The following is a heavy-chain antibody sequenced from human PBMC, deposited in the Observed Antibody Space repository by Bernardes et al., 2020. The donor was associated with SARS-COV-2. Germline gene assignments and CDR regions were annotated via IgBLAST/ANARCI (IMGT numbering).Heavy chain of an antibody. J-gene: IGHJ6*02. Sequence: SETLSLTCAVSGDSLNGYFWTWIRQSPGMGLEWIGEINYSGSTNYNPSLKSRVAMSIDTSKNQFSLKLRSVTAADTAIYYCARGRGVREWFGELLYSHYYGLDVWGQGTTVTVSS. CDR2: INYSGST. CDR3: ARGRGVREWFGELLYSHYYGLDV. V-gene: IGHV4-34*01. D-gene: IGHD3-10*01. CDR1: GDSLNGYF.